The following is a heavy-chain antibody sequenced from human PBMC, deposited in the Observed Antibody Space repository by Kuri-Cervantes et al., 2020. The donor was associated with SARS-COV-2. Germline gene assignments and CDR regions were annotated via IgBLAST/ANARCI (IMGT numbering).Heavy chain of an antibody. CDR3: ARDVRYSGSYQCTS. Sequence: GESLKISCAASGFTFSSYGMHWVRQAPGKGLEWVALIWYDGINKYYADSVKGRFTISRDNFKNTLYLQMNSLRAEDTAVYYCARDVRYSGSYQCTSWGQGTAVTVSS. D-gene: IGHD1-26*01. CDR2: IWYDGINK. V-gene: IGHV3-33*01. J-gene: IGHJ5*02. CDR1: GFTFSSYG.